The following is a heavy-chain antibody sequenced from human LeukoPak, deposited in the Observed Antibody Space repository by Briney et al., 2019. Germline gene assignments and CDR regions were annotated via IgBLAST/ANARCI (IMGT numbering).Heavy chain of an antibody. D-gene: IGHD1-7*01. CDR2: INHSGST. CDR3: ARVYNWNYYFDY. CDR1: GGSFSGYC. J-gene: IGHJ4*02. Sequence: SETLSLTCAVYGGSFSGYCWSWIRQPPGKGLEWIGEINHSGSTNYNPSLKSRVTISVDTSKNQFSLKLSSVTAADTAVYYCARVYNWNYYFDYWGQGTLVTVSS. V-gene: IGHV4-34*01.